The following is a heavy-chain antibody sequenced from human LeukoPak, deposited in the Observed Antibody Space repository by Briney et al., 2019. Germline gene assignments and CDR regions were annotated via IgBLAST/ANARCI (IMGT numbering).Heavy chain of an antibody. V-gene: IGHV1-69*05. CDR3: ARGPTGLSYFDL. CDR1: GGTFSIYA. CDR2: IIPIFGTT. Sequence: SVKVSCKASGGTFSIYAVSWVRQAPGQGPEWMGRIIPIFGTTNYAQKFDGRVTITTDESKSTVYMELRSLTSDDAAVFFCARGPTGLSYFDLWGQGTQVSVSS. J-gene: IGHJ4*02. D-gene: IGHD3-9*01.